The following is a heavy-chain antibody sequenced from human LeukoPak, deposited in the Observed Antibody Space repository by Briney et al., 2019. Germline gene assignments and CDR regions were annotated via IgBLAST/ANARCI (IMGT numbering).Heavy chain of an antibody. CDR2: INWNGNRA. CDR1: GFSFDDFG. Sequence: GGPLRLSCAASGFSFDDFGMSWLRQTPEKGLEWVSGINWNGNRAGYADSVKGRFTISRDNAKSSLYLQMNRLRADDTTLYYCARTPPPGEESDYLPSGYYHYMDVWGKGTTVTVSS. CDR3: ARTPPPGEESDYLPSGYYHYMDV. J-gene: IGHJ6*03. V-gene: IGHV3-20*04. D-gene: IGHD4-17*01.